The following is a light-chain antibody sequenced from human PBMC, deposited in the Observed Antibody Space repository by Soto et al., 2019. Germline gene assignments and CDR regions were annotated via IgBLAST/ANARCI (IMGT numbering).Light chain of an antibody. V-gene: IGKV3-11*01. J-gene: IGKJ5*01. CDR2: DAS. CDR3: QQRSNWVT. Sequence: EIVLTQTPATLSLSPGERATLSCRASQSVSSYLAWYQQKPGQAPRLLIYDASNRATGIPARFSGSGSGTDFTLTISSLEHEDFAVYCCQQRSNWVTFGQGTRLEI. CDR1: QSVSSY.